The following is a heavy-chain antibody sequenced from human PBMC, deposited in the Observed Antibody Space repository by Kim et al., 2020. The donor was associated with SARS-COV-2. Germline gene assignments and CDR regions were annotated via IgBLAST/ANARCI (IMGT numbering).Heavy chain of an antibody. CDR1: GYTFITYA. CDR2: INTNTGNP. CDR3: ARGNGYFHWLLLDY. Sequence: ASVKVSCKASGYTFITYAMNWVRQAPGQGLEWMGWINTNTGNPTYAQGFTGRFVFSLDTSVSTSYLQISSLKAEDTAVYYCARGNGYFHWLLLDYWGQGTLVTVSS. V-gene: IGHV7-4-1*02. J-gene: IGHJ4*02. D-gene: IGHD3-9*01.